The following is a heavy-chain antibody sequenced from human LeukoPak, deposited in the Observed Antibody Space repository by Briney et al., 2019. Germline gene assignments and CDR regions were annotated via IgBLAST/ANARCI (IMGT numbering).Heavy chain of an antibody. Sequence: GGSLRLSCAASGFTFTSYSMNWVRQAPGKGLEWVSTISGGGGSTYYADSVKGRFTISRDNSKNTLYLQVNSLRAVDTAVYYCAKGGKWDVTPFDYWGQGTLVTVSS. J-gene: IGHJ4*02. CDR1: GFTFTSYS. D-gene: IGHD1-26*01. CDR2: ISGGGGST. CDR3: AKGGKWDVTPFDY. V-gene: IGHV3-23*01.